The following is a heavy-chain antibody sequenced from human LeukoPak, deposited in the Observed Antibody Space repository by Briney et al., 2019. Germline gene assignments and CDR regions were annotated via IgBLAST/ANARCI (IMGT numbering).Heavy chain of an antibody. CDR2: IYHSGST. Sequence: SETLSLTCIVSGGSISSSSYYWGWIRQPPGKGLEWIGSIYHSGSTYYNPSLKSRVTISVDTSKNQFSLNLSSVTAADTAVYYCARGVARSSKFHFSYYFDYWGQGTLVTVSS. CDR1: GGSISSSSYY. D-gene: IGHD6-6*01. V-gene: IGHV4-39*07. CDR3: ARGVARSSKFHFSYYFDY. J-gene: IGHJ4*02.